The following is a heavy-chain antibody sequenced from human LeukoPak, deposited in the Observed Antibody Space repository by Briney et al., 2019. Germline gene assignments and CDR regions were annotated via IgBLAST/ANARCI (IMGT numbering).Heavy chain of an antibody. J-gene: IGHJ4*02. Sequence: ASVKVSCKASGYTFTGYYMHWVRQAPGQGLEWMGWINPNSGGTNYAQKFQGRVTMTRDTSISTVYMDLSRLRSDDTAMYYCARDYCTGNDCYFDYWGQGSLVTVSS. D-gene: IGHD2-8*02. CDR2: INPNSGGT. CDR3: ARDYCTGNDCYFDY. V-gene: IGHV1-2*02. CDR1: GYTFTGYY.